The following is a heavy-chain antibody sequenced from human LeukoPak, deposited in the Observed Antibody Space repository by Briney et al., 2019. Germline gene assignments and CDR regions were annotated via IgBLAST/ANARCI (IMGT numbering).Heavy chain of an antibody. CDR3: ARDHVYGDADY. J-gene: IGHJ4*02. V-gene: IGHV3-43*02. CDR1: GFTFHSYD. D-gene: IGHD5/OR15-5a*01. Sequence: PGGSLRLSCAGSGFTFHSYDMHWVRQAPGKGLEWVSLTSGDGITTYFADSVKVRFTISRDNSKSSLFLQMNSLRTEDTALYYCARDHVYGDADYWGQGTLVTVSS. CDR2: TSGDGITT.